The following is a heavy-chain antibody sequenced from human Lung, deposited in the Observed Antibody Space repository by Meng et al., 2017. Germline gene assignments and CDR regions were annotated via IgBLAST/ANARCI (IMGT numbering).Heavy chain of an antibody. V-gene: IGHV3-23*01. CDR1: GFTFSTSA. CDR2: ISISGETT. Sequence: GGSLRLSCAVSGFTFSTSAMSWVRQAPGKELEWVSFISISGETTSYADSVKGRFTISRDNSKNTLYLQMNSLRAEDTAVYYCAKEIRPKDYWGHGNLVNGAS. CDR3: AKEIRPKDY. J-gene: IGHJ4*01.